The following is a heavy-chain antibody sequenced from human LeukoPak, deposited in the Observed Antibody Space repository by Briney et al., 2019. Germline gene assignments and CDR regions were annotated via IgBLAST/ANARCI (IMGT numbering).Heavy chain of an antibody. CDR3: ARGYPFVTVTTSYFDY. D-gene: IGHD4-11*01. CDR1: SGSISSYY. J-gene: IGHJ4*02. CDR2: IYYSGST. Sequence: SETLSLTCTVSSGSISSYYWSWIRQPPGKGLEWIGYIYYSGSTNYNPSLKSRVTISVDTSKNQFSLKLSSVTAADTAVYYCARGYPFVTVTTSYFDYWGQGTLVTVSS. V-gene: IGHV4-59*01.